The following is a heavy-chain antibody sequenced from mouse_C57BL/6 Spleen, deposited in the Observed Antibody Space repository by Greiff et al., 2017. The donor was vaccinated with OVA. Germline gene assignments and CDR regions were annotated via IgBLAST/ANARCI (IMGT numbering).Heavy chain of an antibody. J-gene: IGHJ2*01. Sequence: QVQLKQPGAELVRPGSSVKLSCKASGYTFTSYWMDWVKQRPGQGLEWIGNIYPSDSETHYNQKFKDKATLTVDKSSSTAYMQLSSLTSEDSAVYYCARKGYYFDYWGQGTTLTVSS. CDR3: ARKGYYFDY. V-gene: IGHV1-61*01. CDR2: IYPSDSET. CDR1: GYTFTSYW.